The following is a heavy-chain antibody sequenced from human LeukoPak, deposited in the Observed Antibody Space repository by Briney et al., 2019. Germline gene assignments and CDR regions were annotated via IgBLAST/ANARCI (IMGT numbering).Heavy chain of an antibody. CDR1: GGTFSSYA. CDR2: IIPIFGTA. D-gene: IGHD3-10*01. V-gene: IGHV1-69*13. J-gene: IGHJ6*02. CDR3: ARETPKLWFGELSLNYYYGMDV. Sequence: ASVTVSCTASGGTFSSYAISWVRQAPGQGLEWMGGIIPIFGTANYAQKFQGRVTITADESTSTAYRELSSLRSEDTAVYYCARETPKLWFGELSLNYYYGMDVWGQGTTVTVSS.